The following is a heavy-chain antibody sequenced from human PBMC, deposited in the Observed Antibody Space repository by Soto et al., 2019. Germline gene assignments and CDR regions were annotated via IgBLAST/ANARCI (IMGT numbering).Heavy chain of an antibody. D-gene: IGHD6-13*01. CDR2: IYWDDDK. CDR1: GFSLSTSGVG. Sequence: QITLKESGPTLVKPTQTLTLTCTFSGFSLSTSGVGVGWIRQPPGKALEWLALIYWDDDKRYSPSLKSRLTITKDTSKNPVVLTMTNMDPVDTATYYCAHSLPYSSSWYPYFDYWGQGTLVTVSS. CDR3: AHSLPYSSSWYPYFDY. J-gene: IGHJ4*02. V-gene: IGHV2-5*02.